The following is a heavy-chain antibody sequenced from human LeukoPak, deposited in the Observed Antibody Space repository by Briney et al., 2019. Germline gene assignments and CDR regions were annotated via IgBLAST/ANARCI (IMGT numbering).Heavy chain of an antibody. D-gene: IGHD3-22*01. Sequence: SQTLSLTCTVSGGSISSGSYYWSWIRQPAGKGLEWIGRIYTSGSTNYNPSLKSRVTISVDTSKNQFPLKLSSVTAADTAVYYCARGPNEDYYDSSGFLIWGQGTLVTVSS. V-gene: IGHV4-61*02. CDR1: GGSISSGSYY. CDR2: IYTSGST. CDR3: ARGPNEDYYDSSGFLI. J-gene: IGHJ4*02.